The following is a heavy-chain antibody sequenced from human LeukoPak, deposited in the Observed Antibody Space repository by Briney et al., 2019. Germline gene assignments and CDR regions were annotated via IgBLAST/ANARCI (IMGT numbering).Heavy chain of an antibody. V-gene: IGHV3-48*03. D-gene: IGHD3-16*01. CDR1: GFTFSSYE. J-gene: IGHJ6*02. CDR3: AREGGGQGPYYYYGTDV. Sequence: GGSLRLSCAASGFTFSSYEMNWVRQAPGKGLEWVSYISSSGSTIYYADSVKGRFTISRDNAKNSLYLQMNSLRAEDTAVYYCAREGGGQGPYYYYGTDVWGQGTTVTVSS. CDR2: ISSSGSTI.